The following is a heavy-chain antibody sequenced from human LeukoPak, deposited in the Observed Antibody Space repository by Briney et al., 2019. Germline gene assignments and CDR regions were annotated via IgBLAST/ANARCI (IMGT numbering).Heavy chain of an antibody. Sequence: GGSLRLSCAASGFTFDDYGMSWVRQAPGKGLEWVSGINWNGGSTGYADSVKGRFTISRDNAKNSLYLQMNSLRAEDTALYYCAKVSYYDSSGEIDYWGQGTLVTVSS. CDR3: AKVSYYDSSGEIDY. J-gene: IGHJ4*02. CDR2: INWNGGST. CDR1: GFTFDDYG. D-gene: IGHD3-22*01. V-gene: IGHV3-20*04.